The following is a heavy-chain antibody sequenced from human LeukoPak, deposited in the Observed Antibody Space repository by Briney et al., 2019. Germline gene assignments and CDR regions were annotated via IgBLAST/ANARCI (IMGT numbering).Heavy chain of an antibody. V-gene: IGHV3-23*01. CDR3: VNDMVPGGADV. Sequence: PGGSLRLSCAASGFTFSSYAMSWVRQAPGKGLEWVSAISGSGGSTYYADSVKGRFTISRDDVKNSLSLQMDSLRPDDTALYYCVNDMVPGGADVWGQGTTVTVSS. D-gene: IGHD3-10*01. CDR1: GFTFSSYA. CDR2: ISGSGGST. J-gene: IGHJ6*02.